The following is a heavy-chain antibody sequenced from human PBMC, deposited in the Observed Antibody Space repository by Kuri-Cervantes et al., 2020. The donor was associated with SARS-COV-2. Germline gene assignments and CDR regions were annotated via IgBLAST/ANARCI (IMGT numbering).Heavy chain of an antibody. J-gene: IGHJ4*02. CDR1: GGSISSYY. D-gene: IGHD6-6*01. Sequence: SETLSLTCTVSGGSISSYYWSWIRQPPGKGLGWIGYIYYSGSTNYNPSLKSRVTISVDTSKNQFSLKLSSVTAADTAVYYCARREIAARRLFDYWGQGTLVTVSS. V-gene: IGHV4-59*08. CDR3: ARREIAARRLFDY. CDR2: IYYSGST.